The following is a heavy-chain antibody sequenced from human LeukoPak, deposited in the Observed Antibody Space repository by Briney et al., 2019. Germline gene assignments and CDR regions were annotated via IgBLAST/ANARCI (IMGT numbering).Heavy chain of an antibody. CDR1: GFTFRSYA. CDR2: ISKDADAT. D-gene: IGHD3-22*01. V-gene: IGHV3-23*01. J-gene: IGHJ5*02. CDR3: AKDLDSSGYNWFDP. Sequence: SGGSLRLSCAASGFTFRSYAMSWVRQAPGKGLEWVSAISKDADATYYAGSVKGRFTISRDNSKDTLSLQMNSLRAEDTAVYYCAKDLDSSGYNWFDPWGQGTLVSVSS.